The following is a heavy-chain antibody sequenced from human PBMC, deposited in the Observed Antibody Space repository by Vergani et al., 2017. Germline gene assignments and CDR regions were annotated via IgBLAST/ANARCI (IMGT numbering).Heavy chain of an antibody. V-gene: IGHV4-61*02. J-gene: IGHJ6*03. Sequence: QVQLQESGPGLVKPSQTLSPTCTVPGGPISSGSYYWSWTRQPAGKGLEWIGQIHTSGSTNHNPSLKSRVNRAVDTSKNQFSLKLSSVTAADTAVYYCARVVVPAATPYYYYYMDVWGKGTTVTVS. CDR1: GGPISSGSYY. CDR3: ARVVVPAATPYYYYYMDV. CDR2: IHTSGST. D-gene: IGHD2-2*01.